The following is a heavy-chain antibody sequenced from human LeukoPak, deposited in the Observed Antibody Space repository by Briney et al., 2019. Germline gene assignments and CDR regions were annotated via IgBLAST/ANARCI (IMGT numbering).Heavy chain of an antibody. D-gene: IGHD4-17*01. V-gene: IGHV1-2*06. CDR1: GYTFTGYY. J-gene: IGHJ5*02. Sequence: ASVKVSCKASGYTFTGYYLHWVRQAPGQGPEWMGRINPNSGDTNYAQKFQGRITLTRDTSISTAYMELSRLTSDDTAVYYCARGPVTPIQDWFDPWGQGTLVTVSS. CDR2: INPNSGDT. CDR3: ARGPVTPIQDWFDP.